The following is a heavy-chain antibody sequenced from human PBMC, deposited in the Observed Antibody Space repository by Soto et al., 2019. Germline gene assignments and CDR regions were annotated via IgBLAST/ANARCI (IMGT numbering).Heavy chain of an antibody. J-gene: IGHJ6*02. Sequence: ASVKVSCKASGYTFTSYDIDWVRQATGQGLEWMGWMNPNSGNTGYAQKFQGRVTMTRNTSISTAYMELSSLRSEDTAVYYCARVNWNYVYYYYGMDVWGQGTTVTVSS. CDR2: MNPNSGNT. CDR3: ARVNWNYVYYYYGMDV. CDR1: GYTFTSYD. D-gene: IGHD1-7*01. V-gene: IGHV1-8*01.